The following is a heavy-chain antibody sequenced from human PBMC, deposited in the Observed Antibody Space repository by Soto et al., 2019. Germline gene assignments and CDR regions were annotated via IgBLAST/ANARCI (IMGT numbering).Heavy chain of an antibody. CDR1: GGSVSSGSYY. CDR2: IYYSGST. J-gene: IGHJ4*02. D-gene: IGHD6-13*01. Sequence: PSETLSLTCTVSGGSVSSGSYYWSWIRQPPGKGLEWIGYIYYSGSTNYNPSLKSRVTISVDTSKNQFSLKLSSVTAADTAVYYCARALLPLDSSSWYHWGQGTLVTVSP. V-gene: IGHV4-61*01. CDR3: ARALLPLDSSSWYH.